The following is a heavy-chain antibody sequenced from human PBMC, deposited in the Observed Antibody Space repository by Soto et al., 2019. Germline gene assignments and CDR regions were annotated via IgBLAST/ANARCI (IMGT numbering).Heavy chain of an antibody. CDR3: ARPWGYYDFWSGYYTYYYYGMDV. CDR2: MDPNSGNT. CDR1: GYTFTSYD. V-gene: IGHV1-8*01. Sequence: ASVKVSCKASGYTFTSYDINWVRQATGQGLEWMGWMDPNSGNTGYAQKFQGRVTMTRNTSISTAYMELSSLRSEDTAVYYCARPWGYYDFWSGYYTYYYYGMDVWGQGTTVTVS. D-gene: IGHD3-3*01. J-gene: IGHJ6*02.